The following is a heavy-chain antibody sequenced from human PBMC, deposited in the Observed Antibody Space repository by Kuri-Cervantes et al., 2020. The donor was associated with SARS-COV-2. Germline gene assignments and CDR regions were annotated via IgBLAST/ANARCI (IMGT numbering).Heavy chain of an antibody. CDR3: ARNSGSSP. J-gene: IGHJ5*02. V-gene: IGHV3-9*01. CDR1: GFTFDDYA. CDR2: ISWNSGSI. Sequence: GGSLRLSCAASGFTFDDYAMHWVRQAPGKGLEWVSGISWNSGSIGYADSLKGRFIISRDNAKNSLYLQMNSLRAEDTAVYYCARNSGSSPWGQGTLVTVSS. D-gene: IGHD1-26*01.